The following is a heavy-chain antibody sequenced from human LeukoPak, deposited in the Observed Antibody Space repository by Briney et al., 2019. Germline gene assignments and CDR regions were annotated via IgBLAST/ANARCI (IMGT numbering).Heavy chain of an antibody. V-gene: IGHV4-39*07. J-gene: IGHJ4*02. Sequence: SETLSLTCTVPGGSISSGSYYWSWIRQPAGKGREWIGSIYYSGGTYYNPSRKSRVIRSIATSKNQFSLKLRSVTAADTAVYYCARDGTALWGQGTLVTVSS. CDR3: ARDGTAL. CDR1: GGSISSGSYY. D-gene: IGHD1-26*01. CDR2: IYYSGGT.